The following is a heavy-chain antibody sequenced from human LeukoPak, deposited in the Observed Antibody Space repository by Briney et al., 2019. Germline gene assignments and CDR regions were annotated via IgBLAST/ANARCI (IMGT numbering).Heavy chain of an antibody. J-gene: IGHJ6*03. Sequence: GASVKVSCKASGYTFTSYGISWVRQAPGQGLEWMGWISTYNGDTNYAQKLQGRVTMTTDTSTSTAYMELRSLRSDDTAVYYCASAYCSSTSCYSAGYYYYMDVWGKGTTVTVSS. CDR2: ISTYNGDT. D-gene: IGHD2-2*01. CDR3: ASAYCSSTSCYSAGYYYYMDV. CDR1: GYTFTSYG. V-gene: IGHV1-18*01.